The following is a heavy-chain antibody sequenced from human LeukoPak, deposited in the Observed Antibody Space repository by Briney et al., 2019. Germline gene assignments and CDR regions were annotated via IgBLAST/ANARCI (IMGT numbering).Heavy chain of an antibody. Sequence: GSLRLSCAASGFTFSSYWMSWVRQAPGKGLEWVANIKQDGSEKYYVDSVKGRFTISRDNAKNSLYLQMNSLRAEDTAVYYCASPTPTTVITIPGDYYYGMDVWGQGTTVTVSS. V-gene: IGHV3-7*03. CDR1: GFTFSSYW. CDR3: ASPTPTTVITIPGDYYYGMDV. D-gene: IGHD3-3*01. J-gene: IGHJ6*02. CDR2: IKQDGSEK.